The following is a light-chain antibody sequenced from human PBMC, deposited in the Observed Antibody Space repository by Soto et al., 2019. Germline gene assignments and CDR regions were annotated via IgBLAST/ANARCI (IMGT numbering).Light chain of an antibody. V-gene: IGKV3-20*01. Sequence: EIVLTQSPGTLSLSPGERATLSCRASQSVSSSYLAWYQQKPGQAPRLLIYGASSRATGIPDRFSGSGSGTDFPLTISRLEPDDFAVYYCQQYGSSPTFGQGTKVEIK. CDR1: QSVSSSY. CDR3: QQYGSSPT. J-gene: IGKJ1*01. CDR2: GAS.